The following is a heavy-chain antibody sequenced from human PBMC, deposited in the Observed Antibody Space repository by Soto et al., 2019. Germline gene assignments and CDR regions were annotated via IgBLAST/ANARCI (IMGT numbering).Heavy chain of an antibody. CDR1: GFTFSSYG. D-gene: IGHD1-1*01. CDR3: AKDFRAGSSTEPLDY. Sequence: PGGSLRLSCAASGFTFSSYGMHWVRQAPGKGLEWVAVISYDGSNKYYADSVKGRFTISRDNSKNTLHLQMNSLRAEDTAVYYCAKDFRAGSSTEPLDYWGQGTLVTVPQ. V-gene: IGHV3-30*18. J-gene: IGHJ4*02. CDR2: ISYDGSNK.